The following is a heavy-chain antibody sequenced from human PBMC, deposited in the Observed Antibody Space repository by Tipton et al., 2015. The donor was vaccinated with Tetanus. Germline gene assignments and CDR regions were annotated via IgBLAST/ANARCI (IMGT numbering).Heavy chain of an antibody. D-gene: IGHD2-15*01. CDR2: INHSGGT. CDR3: ARERNVGVSVGDGLDV. CDR1: GGSFRGYY. J-gene: IGHJ6*02. V-gene: IGHV4-34*01. Sequence: TLSLTCAVDGGSFRGYYWTWIRQSPGKGLEWIGQINHSGGTSYISSLKGRVTISLDTSKNQFSLRLRSVTAADAAVYYCARERNVGVSVGDGLDVWGQGTTVTVSS.